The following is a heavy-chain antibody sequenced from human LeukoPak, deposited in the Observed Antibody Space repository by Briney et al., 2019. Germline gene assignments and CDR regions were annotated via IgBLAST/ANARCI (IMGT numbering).Heavy chain of an antibody. V-gene: IGHV3-23*01. CDR2: ISGSGGST. Sequence: GGSLRLSCAASGFTFSSYAMSWVRQAPGKGLEWVSAISGSGGSTYYADSVKGRFTISRDNSKNTLYLQMNSLRAEDTAVYYCNAPRPAVVTKDDAFDIWGQGTMVTVSS. CDR3: NAPRPAVVTKDDAFDI. D-gene: IGHD4-23*01. CDR1: GFTFSSYA. J-gene: IGHJ3*02.